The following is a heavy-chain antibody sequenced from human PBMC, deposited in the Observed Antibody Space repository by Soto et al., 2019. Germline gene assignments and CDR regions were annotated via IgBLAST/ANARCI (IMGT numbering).Heavy chain of an antibody. Sequence: SQTLSLTCAISGDSDSSNSAAWNWIRQSPSRGLEWLGRTYYRSKWYNDYAVSVKSRITINPDTSKNQFSLQLNSVTPEDTAVYYCARGPAMVTYYYYGMDVWGQGTTVTVSS. V-gene: IGHV6-1*01. CDR3: ARGPAMVTYYYYGMDV. D-gene: IGHD5-18*01. CDR1: GDSDSSNSAA. CDR2: TYYRSKWYN. J-gene: IGHJ6*02.